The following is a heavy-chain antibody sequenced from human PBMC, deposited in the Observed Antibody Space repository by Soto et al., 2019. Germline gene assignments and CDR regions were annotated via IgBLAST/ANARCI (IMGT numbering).Heavy chain of an antibody. Sequence: SQTLSLTCAVYGGSFSGYYWSWIRQPPGKGLEWIGEINHSGSTNYNPSLKSRVTISVDTSKNQFSLKLSSVTAADTAVYYCARARPPLTYYDYVWGSYRYHFDYWGQGTLVTVSS. CDR1: GGSFSGYY. CDR2: INHSGST. D-gene: IGHD3-16*02. J-gene: IGHJ4*02. V-gene: IGHV4-34*01. CDR3: ARARPPLTYYDYVWGSYRYHFDY.